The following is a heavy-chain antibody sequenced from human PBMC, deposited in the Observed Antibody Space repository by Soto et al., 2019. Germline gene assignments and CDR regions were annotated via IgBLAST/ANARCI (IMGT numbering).Heavy chain of an antibody. CDR2: IHHIGSI. CDR3: TKNGFYALDY. CDR1: GASVGNDNW. D-gene: IGHD1-1*01. Sequence: SETLSLTCAVSGASVGNDNWWRWVRQSPGGGLEWIGEIHHIGSINYTPALRSRVTMSVDKSRNQFSLELRSLTAADTAVYYCTKNGFYALDYWGQGIQVTVS. J-gene: IGHJ4*02. V-gene: IGHV4-4*02.